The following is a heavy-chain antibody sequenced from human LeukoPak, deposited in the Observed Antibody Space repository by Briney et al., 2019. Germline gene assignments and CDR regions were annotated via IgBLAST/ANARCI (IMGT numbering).Heavy chain of an antibody. Sequence: SETLSLTCTVSGGSISSYYWSWIRQPPGKGLEWIGYIYYSGSTNYNPSLKSRVTISVDTSKNQFSLKLSSVTAADTAVYYCARHSKLLGFDYWGQGTLVTVSS. D-gene: IGHD2-21*02. CDR3: ARHSKLLGFDY. CDR1: GGSISSYY. CDR2: IYYSGST. V-gene: IGHV4-59*08. J-gene: IGHJ4*02.